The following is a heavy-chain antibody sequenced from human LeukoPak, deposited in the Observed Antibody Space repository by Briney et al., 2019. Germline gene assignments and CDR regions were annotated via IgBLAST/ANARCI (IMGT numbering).Heavy chain of an antibody. CDR1: GFPFSSHG. CDR2: ISPGGPT. CDR3: AFSSYYLQGNYYYMDV. J-gene: IGHJ6*03. D-gene: IGHD1-26*01. Sequence: GGSLRLSCAGSGFPFSSHGMNWVRQAPGKGLEWVSGISPGGPTYYADSVKGRFTISRDDSKNTLYLQMKNLRAEDTAVYYCAFSSYYLQGNYYYMDVWGKGTTVTVSS. V-gene: IGHV3-23*01.